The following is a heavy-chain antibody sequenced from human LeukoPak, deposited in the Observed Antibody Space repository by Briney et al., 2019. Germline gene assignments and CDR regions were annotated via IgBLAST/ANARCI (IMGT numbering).Heavy chain of an antibody. J-gene: IGHJ4*02. CDR1: GFTFSSYA. V-gene: IGHV3-21*01. CDR3: ARGDRLTTLDC. Sequence: GGSLRLSCAASGFTFSSYAMNWVRQAPGKGLEWVSISGSGGDTYYADSVKGRFTISRDNAKNSLSLQMNSLRAEDAAIYYCARGDRLTTLDCWGQGTLVTVS. CDR2: ISGSGGDT. D-gene: IGHD3-16*01.